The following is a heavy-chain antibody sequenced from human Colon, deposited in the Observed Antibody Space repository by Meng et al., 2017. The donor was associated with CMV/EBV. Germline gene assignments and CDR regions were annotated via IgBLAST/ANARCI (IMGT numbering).Heavy chain of an antibody. CDR1: GFSFTTEKAG. V-gene: IGHV2-5*02. Sequence: QITLKESAPPLVKPTHTLTLSCTVSGFSFTTEKAGVGWIRHPPGKALEWLALIYWDDYTRYSPSLKTRLTIPRHTSKNQVILTMTNMDPADTATYYCVHRSYSGQDDYWGQGALVTVSS. J-gene: IGHJ4*02. CDR2: IYWDDYT. D-gene: IGHD5-12*01. CDR3: VHRSYSGQDDY.